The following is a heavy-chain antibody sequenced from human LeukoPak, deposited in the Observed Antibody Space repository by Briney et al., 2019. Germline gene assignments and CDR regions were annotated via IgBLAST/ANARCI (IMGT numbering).Heavy chain of an antibody. CDR2: ISFDGSNK. V-gene: IGHV3-30-3*02. CDR1: GVTFSSYA. D-gene: IGHD5-24*01. Sequence: SLRLSCAASGVTFSSYAIHGVREAPGKGLEWVAVISFDGSNKYYADSVRGRFTISRDNSKNTLYLQMPRLRAEDTAVYYCAKMGGLQRAFDYWGQGSLVTVSS. CDR3: AKMGGLQRAFDY. J-gene: IGHJ4*02.